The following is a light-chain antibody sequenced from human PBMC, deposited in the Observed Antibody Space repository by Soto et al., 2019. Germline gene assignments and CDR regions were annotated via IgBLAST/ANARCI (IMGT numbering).Light chain of an antibody. CDR3: QQYGGSPT. CDR1: QSVSSSY. Sequence: EIVLTQPPGTLSLSPGERATLSCRASQSVSSSYLAWYQQKPVQSPRLLIYGASNRATGIPDRFSGSGSGTDFTLTISRLEPGDFAVYSCQQYGGSPTFGQGTRLEIK. CDR2: GAS. J-gene: IGKJ5*01. V-gene: IGKV3-20*01.